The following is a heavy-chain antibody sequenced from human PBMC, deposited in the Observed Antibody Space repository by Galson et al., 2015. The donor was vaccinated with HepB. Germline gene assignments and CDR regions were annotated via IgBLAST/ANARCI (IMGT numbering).Heavy chain of an antibody. Sequence: SLRLSCAASGFTFSSYGMHWVRQAPGKGLEWVAVISYDGSHKYYADSVKGRFTISRDNSKNTLYLQMNSLRAEDTAVYYCAKPGELVTARSQYFQHWGQGTLVTVSS. J-gene: IGHJ1*01. CDR1: GFTFSSYG. D-gene: IGHD2-21*02. CDR2: ISYDGSHK. V-gene: IGHV3-30*18. CDR3: AKPGELVTARSQYFQH.